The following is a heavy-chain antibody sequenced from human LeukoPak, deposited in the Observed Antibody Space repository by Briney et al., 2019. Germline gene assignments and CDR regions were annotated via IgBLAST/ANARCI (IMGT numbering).Heavy chain of an antibody. CDR1: GGSISSYY. Sequence: SETLSLTCTVSGGSISSYYWSWIRQPPGKGLEWIGYIYYSGSTNYNPSLKSRVTISVDTSKNQFSLKLSSVTAADTAVYYCARSDPTYCYDSSGYTFDYWGQGTLVTVSS. CDR3: ARSDPTYCYDSSGYTFDY. V-gene: IGHV4-59*01. D-gene: IGHD3-22*01. CDR2: IYYSGST. J-gene: IGHJ4*02.